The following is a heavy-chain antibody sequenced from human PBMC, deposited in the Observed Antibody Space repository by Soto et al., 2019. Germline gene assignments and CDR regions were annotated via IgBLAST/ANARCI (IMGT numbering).Heavy chain of an antibody. V-gene: IGHV3-30-3*01. CDR1: GFTFSSYA. D-gene: IGHD2-21*02. CDR3: ATLWGAYCGGDCYDAFDI. CDR2: ISYDGSNK. J-gene: IGHJ3*02. Sequence: GGSLRLSCVASGFTFSSYAMHWVRQAPGKGLEWVAVISYDGSNKYYADSVKGRFTISRDNSKNTLYLQMNSLRAEDTAVYYCATLWGAYCGGDCYDAFDIWGQGTMVTVSS.